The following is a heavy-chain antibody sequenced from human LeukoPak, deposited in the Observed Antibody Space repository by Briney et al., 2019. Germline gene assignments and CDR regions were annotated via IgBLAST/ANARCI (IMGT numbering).Heavy chain of an antibody. J-gene: IGHJ4*02. V-gene: IGHV3-23*01. CDR2: VSVNGYST. D-gene: IGHD6-6*01. CDR3: AKDQYTDSSAASDY. Sequence: GGSLRLSCAASGFTFSNYAMRWVRQAPGKGLEWVSTVSVNGYSTDYADSVKGRFTISRDNSKNTVYLQMNSLRAEDSAVYYCAKDQYTDSSAASDYWGQGILVTVSS. CDR1: GFTFSNYA.